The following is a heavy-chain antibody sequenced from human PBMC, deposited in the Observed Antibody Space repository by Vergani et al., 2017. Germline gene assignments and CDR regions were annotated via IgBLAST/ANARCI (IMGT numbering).Heavy chain of an antibody. CDR2: INPSGGHT. J-gene: IGHJ5*02. CDR3: ARGCGSTSCYKRGEDWFDP. V-gene: IGHV1-46*01. Sequence: QVQVVQSGAEVKKSGASVKVSCKTSGYTFSNYYMHWVRQAPGQGLEWMGIINPSGGHTNYAQKFLGRVTMTRDTSTSTVYMELSSLRSEDTAVYYCARGCGSTSCYKRGEDWFDPWGQGTLVTVSS. CDR1: GYTFSNYY. D-gene: IGHD2-2*02.